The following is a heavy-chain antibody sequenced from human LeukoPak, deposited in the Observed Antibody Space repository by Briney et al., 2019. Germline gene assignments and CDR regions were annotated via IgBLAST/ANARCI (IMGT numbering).Heavy chain of an antibody. CDR3: AREGGDYVWGSYRYGNWFDP. Sequence: GGTLRLSCAASGFTFSSYGMSWVRQAPGKGLEWVSAISGSGDSTYYADSVKGRFTISRDNSKNTLYLQMNSLRAEDTAVYYCAREGGDYVWGSYRYGNWFDPWGQGTLVTVSS. CDR2: ISGSGDST. CDR1: GFTFSSYG. J-gene: IGHJ5*02. D-gene: IGHD3-16*02. V-gene: IGHV3-23*01.